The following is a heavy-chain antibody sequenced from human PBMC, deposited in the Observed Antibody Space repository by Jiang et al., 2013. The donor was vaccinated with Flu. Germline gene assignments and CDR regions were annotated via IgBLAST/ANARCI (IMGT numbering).Heavy chain of an antibody. D-gene: IGHD1-26*01. V-gene: IGHV1-58*01. Sequence: SAVQWVRQARGQRLEWIGWIVVGSGNTNYAQKFQERVTITRDMSTSTAYMELSSLRSEDTAVYYCAAAPVGATFDYWGQGTLVTVSS. CDR3: AAAPVGATFDY. J-gene: IGHJ4*02. CDR2: IVVGSGNT. CDR1: SA.